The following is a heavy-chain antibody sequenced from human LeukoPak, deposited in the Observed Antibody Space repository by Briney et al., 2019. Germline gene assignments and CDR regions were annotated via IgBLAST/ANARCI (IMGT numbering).Heavy chain of an antibody. CDR3: ALMYDSSGQNPFDY. CDR1: GGSFSGYY. J-gene: IGHJ4*02. V-gene: IGHV4-34*01. D-gene: IGHD3-22*01. CDR2: NNHSGST. Sequence: SETLSLTCAVSGGSFSGYYWTWIRQPPGKGLEWIGENNHSGSTNYNPSLKSRVTISVDTSKNQFSLKLSSVTAADTAVYYCALMYDSSGQNPFDYWGQGTLVTVSS.